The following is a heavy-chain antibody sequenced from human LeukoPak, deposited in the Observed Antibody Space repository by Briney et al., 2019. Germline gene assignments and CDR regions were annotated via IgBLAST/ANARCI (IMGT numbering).Heavy chain of an antibody. D-gene: IGHD3-10*01. Sequence: GGSLRLSCEASGFTLSRYWMHWVRQAPGKGLVWVSRINPDGSSTTYADSVKGRFTISRDNAKNTFYLQMNSLRAEDTALYYCAGVRGSGGSSYHYYMGVWGKGTTVTVSS. CDR2: INPDGSST. CDR1: GFTLSRYW. V-gene: IGHV3-74*03. CDR3: AGVRGSGGSSYHYYMGV. J-gene: IGHJ6*03.